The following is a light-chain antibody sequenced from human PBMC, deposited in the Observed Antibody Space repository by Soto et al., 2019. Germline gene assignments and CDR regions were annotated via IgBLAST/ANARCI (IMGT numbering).Light chain of an antibody. V-gene: IGKV3D-20*02. CDR2: DTS. Sequence: ENVLTQSPGTLSLSPWEIATLAGGAITSDSSSDLAWYQQKPGRAPTLLIYDTSTRATGVPDRFSGSGSGREFTRPISSIEPEDFAVYYCQQCNSWPQWTFGQGTKVDIK. CDR3: QQCNSWPQWT. J-gene: IGKJ1*01. CDR1: TSDSSSD.